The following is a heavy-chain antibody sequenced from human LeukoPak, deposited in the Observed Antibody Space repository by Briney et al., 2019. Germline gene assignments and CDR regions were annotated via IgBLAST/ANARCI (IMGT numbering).Heavy chain of an antibody. CDR3: AREGQPYNWFDP. CDR2: ISFDGSNK. J-gene: IGHJ5*02. CDR1: GFTFSSYA. D-gene: IGHD6-13*01. Sequence: GGSLRLSCAASGFTFSSYAMHWVRQAPGKGLEWVAVISFDGSNKYYAGSVKGRFTISRDDFKKTLYLQMNSLRAEDTAVYYCAREGQPYNWFDPWGQGTLVTVSS. V-gene: IGHV3-30*01.